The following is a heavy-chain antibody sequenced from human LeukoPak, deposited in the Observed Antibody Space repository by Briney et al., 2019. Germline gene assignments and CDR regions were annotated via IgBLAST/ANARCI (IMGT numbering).Heavy chain of an antibody. D-gene: IGHD3-10*01. CDR2: IYYSGST. CDR1: GGSISSGDYY. Sequence: SQTLSLTCTVSGGSISSGDYYWSWLRQPPGKGLEWIGYIYYSGSTYYNPSLKSRVTISVDTSKNQVSLRLSSVTAADTAVYYCAREKSGSYYENFDYWCQGTLVTVSS. CDR3: AREKSGSYYENFDY. J-gene: IGHJ4*02. V-gene: IGHV4-30-4*01.